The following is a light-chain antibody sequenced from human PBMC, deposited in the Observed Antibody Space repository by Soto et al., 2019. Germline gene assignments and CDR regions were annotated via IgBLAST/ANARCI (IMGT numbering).Light chain of an antibody. J-gene: IGKJ5*01. CDR3: QQYGSSPPIT. CDR2: GAS. CDR1: QRISNNY. V-gene: IGKV3-20*01. Sequence: EIVLTQSPGTLSLSPGERATLSCRASQRISNNYLAWYQQRPGQAPRLLIYGASSRANGIPERFSGSASGADFALTVSSLEPEDFAVYYGQQYGSSPPITFRQGTRLEIK.